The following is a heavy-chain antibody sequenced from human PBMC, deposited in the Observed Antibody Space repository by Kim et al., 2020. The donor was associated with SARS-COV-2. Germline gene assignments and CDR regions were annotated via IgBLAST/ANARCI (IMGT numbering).Heavy chain of an antibody. CDR3: ARWPIAPYYYFDY. V-gene: IGHV4-39*02. Sequence: YYIPSLMSRVTMSADTSTNHFSLNLNSVTAADTALYYCARWPIAPYYYFDYWGQGTLVTVSS. J-gene: IGHJ4*02. D-gene: IGHD6-13*01.